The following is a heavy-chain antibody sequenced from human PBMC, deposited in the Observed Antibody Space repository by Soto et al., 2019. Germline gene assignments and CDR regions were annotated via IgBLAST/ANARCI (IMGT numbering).Heavy chain of an antibody. J-gene: IGHJ6*02. D-gene: IGHD2-8*01. CDR3: AKNGQPPYYYYGMDV. CDR1: GFTFSRSA. CDR2: ISVDNGNA. Sequence: ASVKVSCKASGFTFSRSAIQWVRQARGQGLEWMGWISVDNGNAKYAQKVQGRVTMTIDTSTDTAYMELTSLTSDDTAIYYCAKNGQPPYYYYGMDVWGQGTTVTVSS. V-gene: IGHV1-18*01.